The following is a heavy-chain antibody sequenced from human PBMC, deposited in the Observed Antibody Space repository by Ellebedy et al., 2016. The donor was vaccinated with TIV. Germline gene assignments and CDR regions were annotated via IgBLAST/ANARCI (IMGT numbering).Heavy chain of an antibody. D-gene: IGHD4-17*01. CDR3: SAAYGRVTPAY. CDR1: GGSIRTSIYY. J-gene: IGHJ4*02. CDR2: MSYSGST. Sequence: MPSETLSLTCTVSGGSIRTSIYYWGWIRQPPGKGLEWIGTMSYSGSTYYNPSLKSRVTISVDTSKNQFSLKLSSVTAADTAVYYCSAAYGRVTPAYWGQGTLVTVSS. V-gene: IGHV4-39*07.